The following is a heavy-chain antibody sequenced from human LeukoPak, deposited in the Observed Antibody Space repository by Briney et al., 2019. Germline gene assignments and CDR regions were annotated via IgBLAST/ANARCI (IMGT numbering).Heavy chain of an antibody. CDR1: GFTFSGYG. Sequence: QPGGSLRLSCAASGFTFSGYGMNWVRQAPGKGLEWVSYISSSGSTIYYADSVKGRFTISRDNAKKSLYLQMDSLRAEDTAVYYCARDGGDYGSGSYYAYWGQGTLVTVSS. CDR3: ARDGGDYGSGSYYAY. V-gene: IGHV3-48*04. J-gene: IGHJ4*02. D-gene: IGHD3-10*01. CDR2: ISSSGSTI.